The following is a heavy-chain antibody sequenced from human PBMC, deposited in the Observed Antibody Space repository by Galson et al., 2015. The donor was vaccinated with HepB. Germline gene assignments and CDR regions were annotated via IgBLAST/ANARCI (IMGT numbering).Heavy chain of an antibody. J-gene: IGHJ4*02. Sequence: SLSLSCAASRFTFSSNAMNWVRQAPGKGLEWVSGISGGGGLTEYADSVKGRFTISRDNSKNTLYLQMNSLRAEDTAVYYCAKGSVTSGWYWGQGTLVTVSP. CDR1: RFTFSSNA. D-gene: IGHD6-19*01. V-gene: IGHV3-23*01. CDR2: ISGGGGLT. CDR3: AKGSVTSGWY.